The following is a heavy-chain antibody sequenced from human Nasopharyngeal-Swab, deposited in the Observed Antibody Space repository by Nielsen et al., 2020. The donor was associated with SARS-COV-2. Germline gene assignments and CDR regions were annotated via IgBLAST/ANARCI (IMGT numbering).Heavy chain of an antibody. CDR3: VRIGCSSTSCYSFDY. D-gene: IGHD2-2*01. CDR2: IYTSGST. J-gene: IGHJ4*02. Sequence: SEILSLTCTVSGGSISSGSYYWSWIRQPAGKGLEWIGRIYTSGSTNYNPSLKSRVTISVDTSKNQFSLKLSSVTAADTAVYYCVRIGCSSTSCYSFDYWGQGTLVTVSS. CDR1: GGSISSGSYY. V-gene: IGHV4-61*02.